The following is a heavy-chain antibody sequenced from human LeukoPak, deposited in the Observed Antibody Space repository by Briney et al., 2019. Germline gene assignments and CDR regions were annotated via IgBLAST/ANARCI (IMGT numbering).Heavy chain of an antibody. J-gene: IGHJ3*02. CDR2: ISYIGST. Sequence: PSETLSLTCTVSGGSISSHYWSWIRQPPEKGLEWIGYISYIGSTNYSPSLKSRVTISVDTSKNQYSLRLSSVTAADTAIYYCAGDQLALNAFDIWGQGTMVTVSS. CDR3: AGDQLALNAFDI. CDR1: GGSISSHY. V-gene: IGHV4-59*11. D-gene: IGHD1-1*01.